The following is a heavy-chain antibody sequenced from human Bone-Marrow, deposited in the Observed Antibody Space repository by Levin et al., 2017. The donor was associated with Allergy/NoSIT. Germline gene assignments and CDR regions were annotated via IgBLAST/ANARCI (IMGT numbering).Heavy chain of an antibody. CDR1: GYSFTSYW. J-gene: IGHJ6*02. V-gene: IGHV5-51*01. Sequence: GESLKISCKGSGYSFTSYWIGWVRQMPGKGLEWMGIIYPGDSDTRYSPSFQGQVTISADKSISTAYLQWSSLKASDTAMYYCARHGIAAAGFDYYYGMDVWGQGTTVTVSS. CDR3: ARHGIAAAGFDYYYGMDV. CDR2: IYPGDSDT. D-gene: IGHD6-13*01.